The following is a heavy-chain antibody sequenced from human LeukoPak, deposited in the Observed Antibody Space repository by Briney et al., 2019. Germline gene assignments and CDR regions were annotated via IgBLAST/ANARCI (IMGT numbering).Heavy chain of an antibody. CDR3: ARDPSSFGGRFDP. J-gene: IGHJ5*02. V-gene: IGHV4-4*07. D-gene: IGHD3-10*01. Sequence: SETLSLTFTGSGGSISSYYWNWIRQPAGKGLEWIGRIYSSWSTNYNPSLKSRVTMSVDTSKNQFPLKLSSVTAADTAVYYCARDPSSFGGRFDPWGQGTLVTVSS. CDR1: GGSISSYY. CDR2: IYSSWST.